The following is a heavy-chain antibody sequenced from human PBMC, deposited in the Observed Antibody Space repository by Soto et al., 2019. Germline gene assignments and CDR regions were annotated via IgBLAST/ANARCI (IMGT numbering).Heavy chain of an antibody. Sequence: SETLSLTCTVSGGSISSGDYYWSWIRQPPGKGLEWIGYIYYSGSTYYNPSLKSRVTISVDTSKNQFSLKLSSVTAADTAVYYCASSITMIVAGKLFQHWGQGTLVTVSS. CDR1: GGSISSGDYY. J-gene: IGHJ1*01. D-gene: IGHD3-22*01. V-gene: IGHV4-30-4*01. CDR2: IYYSGST. CDR3: ASSITMIVAGKLFQH.